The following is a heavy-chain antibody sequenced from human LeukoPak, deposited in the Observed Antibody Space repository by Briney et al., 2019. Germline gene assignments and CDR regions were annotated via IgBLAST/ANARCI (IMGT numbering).Heavy chain of an antibody. D-gene: IGHD5-12*01. Sequence: PGGSLRLSCAAAGFTFSSYEMNWVRQAPGKGLEWVSYISSSGSTIYYADCVKGRFTNSRNNAKNSLYLQMHSLRAEDAAVYYCARLGRFIVGYDWAAGLDYWGQGTLVTVSS. CDR3: ARLGRFIVGYDWAAGLDY. J-gene: IGHJ4*02. CDR2: ISSSGSTI. CDR1: GFTFSSYE. V-gene: IGHV3-48*03.